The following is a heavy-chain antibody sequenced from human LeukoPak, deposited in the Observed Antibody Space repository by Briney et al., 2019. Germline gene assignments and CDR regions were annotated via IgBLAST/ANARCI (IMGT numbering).Heavy chain of an antibody. CDR1: GYTFIGYY. D-gene: IGHD6-6*01. V-gene: IGHV1-2*02. CDR3: ARDPDSSSSFDY. CDR2: INPNSGDT. Sequence: GASVKVSCKASGYTFIGYYMHWVRQAPGQGLEWMGWINPNSGDTNYAQKFQGRVTMTRDTSISTAYMELSRLRSDDTAVYYCARDPDSSSSFDYWGQGTLVTVSS. J-gene: IGHJ4*02.